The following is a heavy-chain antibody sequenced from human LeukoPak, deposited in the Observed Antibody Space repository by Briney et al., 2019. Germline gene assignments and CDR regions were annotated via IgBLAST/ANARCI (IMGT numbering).Heavy chain of an antibody. CDR2: ISYDGSNK. CDR1: GFTFSNYA. V-gene: IGHV3-30-3*01. CDR3: ARPQSKWELLSYFDY. J-gene: IGHJ4*02. Sequence: GRSLRHSCAASGFTFSNYAMHWVRQAPGKGLEWVAVISYDGSNKYYTDSVKGRFTISRDNSKNTLYLQMSSLRAEDTSMYYCARPQSKWELLSYFDYWGQGTLVTVSS. D-gene: IGHD1-26*01.